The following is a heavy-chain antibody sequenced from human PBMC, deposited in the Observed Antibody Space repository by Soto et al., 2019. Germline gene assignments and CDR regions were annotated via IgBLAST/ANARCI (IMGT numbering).Heavy chain of an antibody. CDR2: ISVSGGST. J-gene: IGHJ3*02. D-gene: IGHD3-3*01. CDR3: AKDTDRGDFWSGPDAFDI. CDR1: GFTFGSYA. Sequence: GFPRLSCASSGFTFGSYAMSWVRQAPGKGLEWVSAISVSGGSTYYADSVKGRFTISRDNSKNTLYLQMNSLTAEDTAVSYCAKDTDRGDFWSGPDAFDIRGKGTMVTVSS. V-gene: IGHV3-23*01.